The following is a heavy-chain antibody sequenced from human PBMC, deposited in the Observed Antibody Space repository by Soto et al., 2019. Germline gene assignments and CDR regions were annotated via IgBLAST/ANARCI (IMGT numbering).Heavy chain of an antibody. V-gene: IGHV1-69*01. CDR1: GGTFSSYA. CDR3: ARAGGSSSSGVYYYYYYGMDV. Sequence: QVQLVQSGAEVKKPGSSVKVSCKASGGTFSSYAISWVRQAPGQGLEWMGGIIPIFGTANYAQKFQGRVTITADESTSRAYMELSSLRSEDTAVYYCARAGGSSSSGVYYYYYYGMDVWGQGTTVTVSS. J-gene: IGHJ6*02. CDR2: IIPIFGTA. D-gene: IGHD6-6*01.